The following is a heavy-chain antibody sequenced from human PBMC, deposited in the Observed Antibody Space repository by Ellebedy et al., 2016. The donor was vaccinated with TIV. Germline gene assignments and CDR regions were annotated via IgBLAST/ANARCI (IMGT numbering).Heavy chain of an antibody. CDR2: IYYSGTT. CDR3: ARLKTTMVTPRKQHPQHFDF. D-gene: IGHD4-23*01. V-gene: IGHV4-39*01. Sequence: SETLSLTXTVSGGSFSSSYFSWGWVRQPPGKGLEWIGTIYYSGTTYYSPSLRSRVTISDDTPKNQFSLKLTSVTAADTAVYYCARLKTTMVTPRKQHPQHFDFWGQGTLVTVSS. CDR1: GGSFSSSYFS. J-gene: IGHJ4*02.